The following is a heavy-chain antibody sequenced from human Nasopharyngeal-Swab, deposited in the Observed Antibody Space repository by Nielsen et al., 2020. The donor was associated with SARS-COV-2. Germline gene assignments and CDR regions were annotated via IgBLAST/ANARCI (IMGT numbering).Heavy chain of an antibody. CDR2: IDPSDSYT. V-gene: IGHV5-10-1*01. CDR3: ARLTVGATSGDAFDI. D-gene: IGHD1-26*01. J-gene: IGHJ3*02. Sequence: GGSLRLSCKGSGYSFTSYWIGWVRQLPGKGLEWMGRIDPSDSYTNYSPSFQGHVTISADKSISTAYLQWSSLKASDTAMYYCARLTVGATSGDAFDIWGQGTMVTVSS. CDR1: GYSFTSYW.